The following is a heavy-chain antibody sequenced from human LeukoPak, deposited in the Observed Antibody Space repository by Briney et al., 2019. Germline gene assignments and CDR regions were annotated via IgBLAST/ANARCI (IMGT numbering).Heavy chain of an antibody. Sequence: QSGGSLRLSCAASGFTFSSYWMSWVRQAPGKGPEWVANIKQDGGEKYYVDSVKGRFTISRDNAKNSLYLQMNSLRAEDTAMYYCARDAFSRISVFGVVSDAFDIWGQGTMVTVSS. D-gene: IGHD3-3*01. CDR2: IKQDGGEK. CDR3: ARDAFSRISVFGVVSDAFDI. J-gene: IGHJ3*02. V-gene: IGHV3-7*01. CDR1: GFTFSSYW.